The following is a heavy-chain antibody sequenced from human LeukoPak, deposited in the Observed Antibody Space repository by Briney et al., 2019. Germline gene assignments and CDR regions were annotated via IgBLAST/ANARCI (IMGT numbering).Heavy chain of an antibody. CDR1: GFTFSSYS. J-gene: IGHJ4*02. CDR2: ISSSSSYI. V-gene: IGHV3-21*01. CDR3: ARDGGTIGHGLEYSSSSLYPPWHDY. D-gene: IGHD6-6*01. Sequence: AGGSLRLSCAASGFTFSSYSMNWVRQAPGKGLEWVSSISSSSSYIYYADSVKGRFTISRDNAKNSLYLQMNSLRAEDTAVYYCARDGGTIGHGLEYSSSSLYPPWHDYWGQGTLVTVSS.